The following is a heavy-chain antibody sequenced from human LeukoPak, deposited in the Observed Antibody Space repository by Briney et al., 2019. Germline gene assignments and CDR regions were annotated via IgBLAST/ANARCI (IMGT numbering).Heavy chain of an antibody. J-gene: IGHJ4*02. Sequence: ASVKVSCKASGGTFSIYAISWVRQAPGQGLEWMGGIIPIFGTANYAQKFRGRVTITADESTSTAYMELSSLRSEDTAVYYCARSVGYCSSTTCWYYFDYWGQGTLVTASS. D-gene: IGHD2-2*01. CDR1: GGTFSIYA. CDR3: ARSVGYCSSTTCWYYFDY. CDR2: IIPIFGTA. V-gene: IGHV1-69*01.